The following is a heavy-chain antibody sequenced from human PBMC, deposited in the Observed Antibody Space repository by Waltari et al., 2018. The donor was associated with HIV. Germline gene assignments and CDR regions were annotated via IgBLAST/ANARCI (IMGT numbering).Heavy chain of an antibody. V-gene: IGHV3-7*01. CDR2: IKQDGSEK. J-gene: IGHJ3*02. CDR3: ARETSDPQLNAFDI. CDR1: GFTFSSYW. D-gene: IGHD3-10*01. Sequence: EVQLVESGGGLVQPGGSLRLSCAASGFTFSSYWMCWVRQAPGKGLEWVANIKQDGSEKYYVDSVKGRFTISRDNAKNSLYLQMNSLRAEDTAVYYCARETSDPQLNAFDIWGQGTMVTVSS.